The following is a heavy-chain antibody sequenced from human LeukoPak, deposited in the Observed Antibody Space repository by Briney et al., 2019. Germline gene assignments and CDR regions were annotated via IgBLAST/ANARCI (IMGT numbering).Heavy chain of an antibody. Sequence: GGSLRLSCVVSGLTVSSDYMSWVRQAPGKGLEWVSVIYSGGSTYYADSVKGRFTISRDNSKDTLYLQMNSLRAEDKAVYYCARVGIGGYSYAEEWGQGTMVTVSS. D-gene: IGHD5-18*01. CDR1: GLTVSSDY. V-gene: IGHV3-66*01. J-gene: IGHJ3*01. CDR2: IYSGGST. CDR3: ARVGIGGYSYAEE.